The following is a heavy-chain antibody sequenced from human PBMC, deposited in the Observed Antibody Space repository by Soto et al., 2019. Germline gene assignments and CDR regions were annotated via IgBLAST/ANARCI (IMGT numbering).Heavy chain of an antibody. CDR2: INHSGSN. CDR1: GGSFSTYY. J-gene: IGHJ3*02. V-gene: IGHV4-34*01. CDR3: ARGGSNDWQVAFDI. Sequence: QLQQWGAGLLKPSETLSPTCVVSGGSFSTYYYNWIRQSPGKGLEWIGEINHSGSNNYSPSLKSRVTMSLDTSKNQFSLKLTSVTAADTAVYYCARGGSNDWQVAFDIWGQGTMVTVSS. D-gene: IGHD3-9*01.